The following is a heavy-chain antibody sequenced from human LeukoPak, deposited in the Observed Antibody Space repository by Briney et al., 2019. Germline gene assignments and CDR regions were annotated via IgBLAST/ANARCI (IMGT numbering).Heavy chain of an antibody. CDR2: ISWNSGSI. CDR1: GFTFDNYA. J-gene: IGHJ4*02. D-gene: IGHD3-9*01. CDR3: AKWGDYDVLTGYYVSDY. V-gene: IGHV3-9*01. Sequence: GGSLRLSCAASGFTFDNYAMHWVRQAPGKGLEWVSGISWNSGSIAYADSVKGRFTISRDNSKNTVFLQMNSLRAEDTAVYYCAKWGDYDVLTGYYVSDYWGQGTLVTVSS.